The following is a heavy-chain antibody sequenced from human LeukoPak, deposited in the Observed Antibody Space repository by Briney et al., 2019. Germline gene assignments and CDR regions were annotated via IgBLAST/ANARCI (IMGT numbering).Heavy chain of an antibody. D-gene: IGHD3-22*01. Sequence: ASVKVSCKASGYTFSSYDISWVRQAPGQGLEWVGWISAYNDNTNYAQKFQGRVTMTTDTSTSTAYMELRSLRSDDTAVYYCARVGQGSGYSHYYYYMDVWGKGTTVTVSS. V-gene: IGHV1-18*01. J-gene: IGHJ6*03. CDR1: GYTFSSYD. CDR3: ARVGQGSGYSHYYYYMDV. CDR2: ISAYNDNT.